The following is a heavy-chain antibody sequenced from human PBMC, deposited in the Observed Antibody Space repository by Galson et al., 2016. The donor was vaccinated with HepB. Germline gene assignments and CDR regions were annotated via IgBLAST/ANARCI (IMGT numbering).Heavy chain of an antibody. CDR1: GDSVSSNIAA. D-gene: IGHD2-21*01. CDR2: TYYRDRWYY. V-gene: IGHV6-1*01. Sequence: CAISGDSVSSNIAAWVWIRQSPSRGLEWLGRTYYRDRWYYDFAKSEKRRIIINADIYKNQFSLQLTSVTPEDAALYYCAKAVWLGRGMDVWGQGTAVTVSS. CDR3: AKAVWLGRGMDV. J-gene: IGHJ6*01.